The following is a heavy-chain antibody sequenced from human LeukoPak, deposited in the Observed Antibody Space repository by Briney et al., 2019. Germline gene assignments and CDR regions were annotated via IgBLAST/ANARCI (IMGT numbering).Heavy chain of an antibody. CDR3: ARADDDDNWFDP. CDR2: IYHSGNT. V-gene: IGHV4-30-2*01. CDR1: GGSISSSRYS. J-gene: IGHJ5*02. Sequence: SETLSLTCAVSGGSISSSRYSWSWIRQPPGKGLEWIGYIYHSGNTYYNPSLKSRVTISVDRSKNHFSLKLSSVTAADTAMYYCARADDDDNWFDPWGQGTLVTVSS. D-gene: IGHD3-3*01.